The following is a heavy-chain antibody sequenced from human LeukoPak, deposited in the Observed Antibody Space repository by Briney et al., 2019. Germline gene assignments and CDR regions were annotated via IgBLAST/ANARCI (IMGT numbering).Heavy chain of an antibody. CDR2: IHYSGTT. CDR3: ARDRHYHDGSGYSQNYYMDV. V-gene: IGHV4-59*01. J-gene: IGHJ6*03. D-gene: IGHD3-22*01. Sequence: PSETLSLTCTVSGGSISSYYWSWIRQPPGKGLEWIGYIHYSGTTNYNPSLKSRVTISLDTSKNQFSLKLSSVTAADTAVYYCARDRHYHDGSGYSQNYYMDVWGKGTTVTVSS. CDR1: GGSISSYY.